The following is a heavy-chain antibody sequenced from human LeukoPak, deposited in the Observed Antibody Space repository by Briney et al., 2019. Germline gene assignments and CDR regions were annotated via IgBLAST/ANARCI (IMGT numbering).Heavy chain of an antibody. CDR3: ARVIFGSYAIDY. CDR2: ISYDGSNK. J-gene: IGHJ4*02. CDR1: GFTFSSYA. V-gene: IGHV3-30-3*01. Sequence: GGSLRLSCAASGFTFSSYAMHWVRQAPGKGLEWVAVISYDGSNKYYADSVKGRFTISRDNSKNTLYLQMNGLRAEDTAVYYCARVIFGSYAIDYWGRGTLVTVSS. D-gene: IGHD1-26*01.